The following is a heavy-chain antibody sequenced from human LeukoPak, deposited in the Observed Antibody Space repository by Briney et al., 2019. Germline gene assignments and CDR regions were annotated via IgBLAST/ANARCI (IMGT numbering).Heavy chain of an antibody. J-gene: IGHJ4*02. V-gene: IGHV3-33*08. CDR2: ISYDGSKK. CDR3: ASLAAAGDY. Sequence: GGSLRLSCVASGFTFSDYGMHWVRQAPGKGLEWVAVISYDGSKKFYADSVKGRFSISRDLSKNTLYLQMNSLRAEDTAVYYCASLAAAGDYWGQGTLVTVSS. CDR1: GFTFSDYG. D-gene: IGHD6-13*01.